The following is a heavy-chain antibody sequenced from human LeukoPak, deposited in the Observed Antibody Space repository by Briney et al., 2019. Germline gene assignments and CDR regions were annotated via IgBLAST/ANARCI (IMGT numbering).Heavy chain of an antibody. J-gene: IGHJ5*02. V-gene: IGHV4-30-2*01. CDR3: ARAGEYCSSTSCYGPDWFDP. CDR2: IHHSGST. CDR1: GGSISSGGYS. D-gene: IGHD2-2*01. Sequence: SQTLSLTCAVSGGSISSGGYSWSWIRQPPGKGLEWIGYIHHSGSTYYNPSLKSRVTISVDGSKNQFSLKLSSVTAADTAVYYCARAGEYCSSTSCYGPDWFDPWGQGTLVTVSS.